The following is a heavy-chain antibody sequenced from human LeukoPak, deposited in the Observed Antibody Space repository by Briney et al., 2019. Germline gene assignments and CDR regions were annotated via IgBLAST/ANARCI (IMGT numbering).Heavy chain of an antibody. CDR1: GGSFSGYY. V-gene: IGHV4-34*01. J-gene: IGHJ3*02. D-gene: IGHD4-17*01. CDR2: ISHSGST. CDR3: AKGARTATRAFDI. Sequence: SETLSLTCAVYGGSFSGYYWSWIRQPPGKGLEWIGEISHSGSTNYNPSLKSRVTISVDTSKNQFSLKLSSVTAADTAVYYCAKGARTATRAFDIWGQGTMVTVSS.